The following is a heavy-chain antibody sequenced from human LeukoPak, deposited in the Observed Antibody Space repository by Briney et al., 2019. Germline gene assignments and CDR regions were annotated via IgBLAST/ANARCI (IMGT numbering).Heavy chain of an antibody. Sequence: ASVKVYCKASGYTFTRYAMHWVRQAPGQRLEWMGWINAGNGNTKYSQKFQGRVTITRDTSASTAYMELSSLRSEDTAVYYCASLSHDYGDYADYWGQGTLVTVSS. CDR2: INAGNGNT. J-gene: IGHJ4*02. CDR1: GYTFTRYA. V-gene: IGHV1-3*01. CDR3: ASLSHDYGDYADY. D-gene: IGHD4-17*01.